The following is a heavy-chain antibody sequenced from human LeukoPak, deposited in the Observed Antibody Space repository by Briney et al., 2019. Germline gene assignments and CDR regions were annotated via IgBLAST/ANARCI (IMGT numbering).Heavy chain of an antibody. CDR1: GFTFDDYA. CDR2: ISWDGGST. J-gene: IGHJ4*02. D-gene: IGHD3-22*01. CDR3: VKDQSSSGYYYHFDY. V-gene: IGHV3-43D*04. Sequence: PGGSLRLSCAASGFTFDDYALHWVRQAPGKGLEWVSLISWDGGSTYYADSVKGRFTISRDNSKNSLYLQMNGLRAEDTALYYCVKDQSSSGYYYHFDYWGQGTLVAVSS.